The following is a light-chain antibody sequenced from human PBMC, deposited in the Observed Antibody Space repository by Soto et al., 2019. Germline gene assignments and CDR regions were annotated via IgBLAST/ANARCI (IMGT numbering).Light chain of an antibody. CDR1: RGVSAHY. J-gene: IGKJ1*01. CDR3: QQYGSSPRT. Sequence: ENFLTQSPGTLSLSPGEAATLSCRDSRGVSAHYVAWSQQKPGAAPTLLIYGASIRAAGIPDRCSCSGSWTDGTRTIRRLETEDFAVYYCQQYGSSPRTFGQGTKVDIK. CDR2: GAS. V-gene: IGKV3-20*01.